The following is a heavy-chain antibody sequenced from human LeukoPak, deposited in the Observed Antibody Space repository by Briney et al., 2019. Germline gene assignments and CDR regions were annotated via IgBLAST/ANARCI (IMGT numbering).Heavy chain of an antibody. J-gene: IGHJ6*02. CDR2: INLSGGGT. CDR3: ARGTIVGATTPYYYGMDV. V-gene: IGHV1-46*01. D-gene: IGHD1-26*01. Sequence: GASVKVSCKASGYTFTSYYMHWVRQAPGQGLEWMGIINLSGGGTSYAQKFQGRVTMTRDTSTSTVYMEVSSLRSDDTAVYYCARGTIVGATTPYYYGMDVWGQGTTVTVSS. CDR1: GYTFTSYY.